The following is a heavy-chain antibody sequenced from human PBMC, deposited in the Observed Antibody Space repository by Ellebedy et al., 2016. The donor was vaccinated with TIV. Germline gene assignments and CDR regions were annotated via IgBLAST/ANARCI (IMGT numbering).Heavy chain of an antibody. Sequence: ASVKVSXXASGYTFTSYDINWVRQATGQGLEWMGWMNPNSGNTGYAQKFQGRVTMTRNTSISTAYTELSSLRSEDTAVYYCARVPKGSGSYYRWFDPWGQGTLVTVSS. CDR2: MNPNSGNT. V-gene: IGHV1-8*01. CDR1: GYTFTSYD. D-gene: IGHD3-10*01. J-gene: IGHJ5*02. CDR3: ARVPKGSGSYYRWFDP.